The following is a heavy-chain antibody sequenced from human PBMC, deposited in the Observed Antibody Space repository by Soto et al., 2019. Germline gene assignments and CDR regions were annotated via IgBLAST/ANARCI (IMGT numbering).Heavy chain of an antibody. J-gene: IGHJ4*02. CDR2: IIPIFGTG. V-gene: IGHV1-69*01. CDR1: GGTFSNYA. CDR3: ARPVEMATISRSYLFY. D-gene: IGHD5-12*01. Sequence: QVQLVQSGAEVKKPGSSVKVSCKASGGTFSNYAINWVRQAPGQGLEWMGGIIPIFGTGNYAQKFQGRVTVTADESTITAYLDLSGLRPEDNAVYYCARPVEMATISRSYLFYWGQGTLVTVSS.